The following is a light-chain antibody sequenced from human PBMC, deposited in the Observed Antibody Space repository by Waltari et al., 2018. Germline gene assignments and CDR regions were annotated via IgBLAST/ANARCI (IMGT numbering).Light chain of an antibody. J-gene: IGLJ3*02. CDR3: AAWDDSLNGHWV. CDR2: RSD. Sequence: QSVLTQPPSASGTPGQRVTIPCSGSSSTIGSNLVNWYQQVPGKAPKLLIYRSDQRPSGVPDRFSGSKSGSSASLAISGLQAEDEADYYCAAWDDSLNGHWVFGGGTKVTVL. V-gene: IGLV1-44*01. CDR1: SSTIGSNL.